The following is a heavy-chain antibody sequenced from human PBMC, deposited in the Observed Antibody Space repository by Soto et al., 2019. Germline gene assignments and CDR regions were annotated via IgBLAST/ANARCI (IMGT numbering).Heavy chain of an antibody. CDR3: ASLRLDTAMVDYYYYGMDV. D-gene: IGHD5-18*01. CDR1: GYTFTSYG. V-gene: IGHV1-18*04. CDR2: ISAYNGNT. Sequence: ASVKVSFKASGYTFTSYGISWVRQAPGQGLEWMGWISAYNGNTNYAQKPQGRVTMTTDTSTSTAYMELRSLRSDDTAVYYCASLRLDTAMVDYYYYGMDVWGQGTTVTVSS. J-gene: IGHJ6*02.